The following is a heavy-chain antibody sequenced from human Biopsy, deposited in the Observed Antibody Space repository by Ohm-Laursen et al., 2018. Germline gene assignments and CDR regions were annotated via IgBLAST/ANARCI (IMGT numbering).Heavy chain of an antibody. CDR3: ATDHYGSINY. CDR1: GFTFGHYA. CDR2: IWYDGTNE. D-gene: IGHD4-17*01. J-gene: IGHJ4*02. V-gene: IGHV3-33*01. Sequence: SLRLSCAASGFTFGHYAMHWVRQAPGKGLEWISLIWYDGTNEDYADSVKGRFTISRDNAKNTAYLQMNSLRADDTALYYCATDHYGSINYWGQGTLVTVSS.